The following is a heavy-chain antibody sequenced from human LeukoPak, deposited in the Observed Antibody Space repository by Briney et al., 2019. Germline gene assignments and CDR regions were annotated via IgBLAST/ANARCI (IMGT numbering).Heavy chain of an antibody. V-gene: IGHV3-49*03. CDR1: GFTFGDYA. J-gene: IGHJ4*02. D-gene: IGHD2-15*01. Sequence: QPGRSLRLSYTASGFTFGDYAMSWFRQAPGMGLEWVGLIRSKGYGGTTEYAASVKGRFTISRDDSKSIAYLQMNSLKTEDTAVYYCTREYCSGGNCYPLFDYWGQGTLVTVSS. CDR3: TREYCSGGNCYPLFDY. CDR2: IRSKGYGGTT.